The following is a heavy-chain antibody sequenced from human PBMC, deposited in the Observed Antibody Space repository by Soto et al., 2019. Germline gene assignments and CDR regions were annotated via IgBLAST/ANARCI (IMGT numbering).Heavy chain of an antibody. CDR3: ATSDYYDSSGYYPNI. V-gene: IGHV1-46*01. J-gene: IGHJ3*02. Sequence: ASVKVSCKASGYTFTSYYMHWVRQAPGQGLEWVGIINPSGGSTSYAQKFQGRVTMTRDTSTSTVYMELSSLRSEDTAVYYCATSDYYDSSGYYPNIWGQGTMVTVSS. CDR2: INPSGGST. D-gene: IGHD3-22*01. CDR1: GYTFTSYY.